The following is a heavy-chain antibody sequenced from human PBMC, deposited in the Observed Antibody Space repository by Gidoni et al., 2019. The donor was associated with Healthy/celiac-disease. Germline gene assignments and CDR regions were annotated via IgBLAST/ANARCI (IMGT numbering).Heavy chain of an antibody. Sequence: EVQLLESGGGLVQPGGSLRLSCAASGFTFSSYAMSWVRQAPGKGLEWVSASSGSGGSTYYADAVKGRFTISRDNSKNTLYLQMNSLRAEDTAVYYCAALNEIAAAGTGYWGQGTLVTVSS. CDR3: AALNEIAAAGTGY. CDR1: GFTFSSYA. J-gene: IGHJ4*02. CDR2: SSGSGGST. V-gene: IGHV3-23*01. D-gene: IGHD6-13*01.